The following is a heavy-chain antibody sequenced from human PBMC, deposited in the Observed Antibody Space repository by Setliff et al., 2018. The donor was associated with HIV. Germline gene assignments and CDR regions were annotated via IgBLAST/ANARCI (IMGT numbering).Heavy chain of an antibody. Sequence: GGSLRLSCAASGFTFSSYWMSWVRQAPGKGLEWVANIKQDGSEKYYVDSVKGRFTISRDNAKNSLYLQMNSLRAEDTAVYYCARDHADSSGWYGWHYSYYGMDVWGQGTTVTVSS. CDR3: ARDHADSSGWYGWHYSYYGMDV. CDR2: IKQDGSEK. V-gene: IGHV3-7*01. CDR1: GFTFSSYW. D-gene: IGHD6-19*01. J-gene: IGHJ6*02.